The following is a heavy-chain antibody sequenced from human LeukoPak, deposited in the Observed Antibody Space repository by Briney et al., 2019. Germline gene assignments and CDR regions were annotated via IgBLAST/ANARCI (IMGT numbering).Heavy chain of an antibody. CDR1: GGSISSGDYY. J-gene: IGHJ4*02. CDR2: IYYSGST. D-gene: IGHD3-10*01. Sequence: SETLSLTCTVSGGSISSGDYYWGWIRQPPGKGLEWIGYIYYSGSTYYNPSLKSRVTISVDTSKNQFSLKLSSVTAADTAVYYCAREGSGAPVYFDYWGQGTLVTVSS. CDR3: AREGSGAPVYFDY. V-gene: IGHV4-30-4*01.